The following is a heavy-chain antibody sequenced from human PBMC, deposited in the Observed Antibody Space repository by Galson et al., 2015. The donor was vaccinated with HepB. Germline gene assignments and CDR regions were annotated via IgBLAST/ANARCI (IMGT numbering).Heavy chain of an antibody. J-gene: IGHJ1*01. Sequence: SVKVSCKASGYTFTHYGINWVRQAPGQGLEWMGWISGYNGNTEYVQKLLGRITMTTDTSTNTVYMELRSLTSDDTAVYCCARDTSYSDNSLSYWGQGTLVTVSS. V-gene: IGHV1-18*01. CDR2: ISGYNGNT. CDR3: ARDTSYSDNSLSY. D-gene: IGHD4-17*01. CDR1: GYTFTHYG.